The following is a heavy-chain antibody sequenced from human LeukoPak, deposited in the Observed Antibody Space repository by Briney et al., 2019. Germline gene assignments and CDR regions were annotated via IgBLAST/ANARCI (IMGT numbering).Heavy chain of an antibody. CDR2: ISGSAGST. D-gene: IGHD1-1*01. Sequence: GGSLRLSCAASGVTFSSYAMSWVCQAPGKGLEWVSGISGSAGSTYYADSVKGRFTNTRDNSKNTLYLQMNSLRAEDTAVYYCAKDLRSSNYYYFDYWVQGTLVTVSS. CDR1: GVTFSSYA. CDR3: AKDLRSSNYYYFDY. V-gene: IGHV3-23*01. J-gene: IGHJ4*02.